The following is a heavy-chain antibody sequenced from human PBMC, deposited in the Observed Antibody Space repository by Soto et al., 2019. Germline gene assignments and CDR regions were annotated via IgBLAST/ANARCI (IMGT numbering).Heavy chain of an antibody. D-gene: IGHD6-13*01. Sequence: SPRLSRAGPGFTLSSYGKHRVRQAPGKGLEWVAVISYDGSNKYYADSVKGRFTISRDNSKNTLYLQMNSLRAEDTAVYYCAKVRQQLVYYYYGMDVWGQGTTVTVSS. CDR1: GFTLSSYG. CDR3: AKVRQQLVYYYYGMDV. J-gene: IGHJ6*02. CDR2: ISYDGSNK. V-gene: IGHV3-30*18.